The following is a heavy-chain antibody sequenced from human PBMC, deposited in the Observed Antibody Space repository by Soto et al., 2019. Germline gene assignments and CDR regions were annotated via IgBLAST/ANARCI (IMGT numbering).Heavy chain of an antibody. CDR1: GYTFTGYY. D-gene: IGHD6-13*01. V-gene: IGHV1-2*04. Sequence: ASVKVSCKASGYTFTGYYMHWVRQAPGQGLEWMGWINPNSGGTNYAQKFQGWVTMTRDTSISTAYMELSRLRSDDTAVYYCATYHSRSSVAFEIWGQGTMVTVSS. CDR2: INPNSGGT. CDR3: ATYHSRSSVAFEI. J-gene: IGHJ3*02.